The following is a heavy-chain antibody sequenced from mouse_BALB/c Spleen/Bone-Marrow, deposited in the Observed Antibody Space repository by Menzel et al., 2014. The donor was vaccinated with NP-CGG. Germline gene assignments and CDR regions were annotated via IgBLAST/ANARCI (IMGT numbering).Heavy chain of an antibody. Sequence: EVKLMESGGGLVQPGGSLKLSCAPSGFTFSDYYMYWVRQTPEKRLEWVAYITKGGGSTYYPDIVKGRFTISRDNAKNTLYLQMSRLKSEDTAVYYCARQLAYAMDYWGQGTSVTVSS. J-gene: IGHJ4*01. CDR2: ITKGGGST. D-gene: IGHD4-1*01. CDR1: GFTFSDYY. CDR3: ARQLAYAMDY. V-gene: IGHV5-12*01.